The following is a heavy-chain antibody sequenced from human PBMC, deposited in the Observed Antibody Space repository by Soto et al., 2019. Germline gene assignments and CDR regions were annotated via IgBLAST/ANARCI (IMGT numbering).Heavy chain of an antibody. CDR1: GYAFTSYA. J-gene: IGHJ4*02. CDR2: INAGNGNT. D-gene: IGHD2-15*01. V-gene: IGHV1-3*01. CDR3: AADSRYCSGGNCEDY. Sequence: ASVKVSCKASGYAFTSYAMHWVRQAPGQRLEWMGWINAGNGNTKYSQKFQGRVTITRDTSASTAYMELSSLRSEDTAVYYCAADSRYCSGGNCEDYWGQGTLVTVSS.